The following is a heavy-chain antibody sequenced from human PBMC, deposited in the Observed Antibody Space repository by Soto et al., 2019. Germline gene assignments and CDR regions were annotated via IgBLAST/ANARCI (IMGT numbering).Heavy chain of an antibody. CDR3: TRGGVVVAATSLLI. Sequence: GGSLRLSSAVSGLQVSDAWMSWVRQAPGKGLEWVGRIKSRIDGGTTDYATPVRGRFIILRDDSENTLYLQMNSLKTEDTAVYYCTRGGVVVAATSLLIWGQGTMVTVSS. CDR2: IKSRIDGGTT. CDR1: GLQVSDAW. D-gene: IGHD2-15*01. J-gene: IGHJ3*02. V-gene: IGHV3-15*01.